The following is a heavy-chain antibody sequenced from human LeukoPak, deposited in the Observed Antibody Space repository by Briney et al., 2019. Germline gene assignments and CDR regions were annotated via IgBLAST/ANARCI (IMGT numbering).Heavy chain of an antibody. CDR2: INPNSGGT. CDR3: ARGRCSSRSCYLFDY. V-gene: IGHV1-2*02. CDR1: GYTLTGYY. Sequence: ASVTVSCKAAGYTLTGYYMHWVRQAPGQGLEWMGWINPNSGGTSYAQKFQGRVTMTRDTSINTAYMELSRLRSDDTAVYYCARGRCSSRSCYLFDYWGQGTLVAVSA. J-gene: IGHJ4*02. D-gene: IGHD2-2*01.